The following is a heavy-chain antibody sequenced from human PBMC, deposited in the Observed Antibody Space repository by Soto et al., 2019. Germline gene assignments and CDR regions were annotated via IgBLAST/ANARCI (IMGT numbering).Heavy chain of an antibody. CDR3: ARDPYYSGMDV. CDR1: GDSDSSNSAS. CDR2: TYYRSKWYN. Sequence: SQTLSLTCAISGDSDSSNSASWNLIRQSPSRGLEWLGRTYYRSKWYNDYAVSVKSRITINPDTSKSQFSLQLNSVTPEDTAVYYCARDPYYSGMDVWGQGTTVTVYS. J-gene: IGHJ6*02. V-gene: IGHV6-1*01.